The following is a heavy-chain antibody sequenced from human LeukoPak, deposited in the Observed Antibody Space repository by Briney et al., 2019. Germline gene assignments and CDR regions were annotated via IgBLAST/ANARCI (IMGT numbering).Heavy chain of an antibody. CDR3: ARDGIGIAAAGTFDY. Sequence: GGSLRLSCTASGLIFSSYTMNWVRQAPGKGLEWVSYISSSSSLIYYVDSVQGRFTISRDNARNALYLQINSLRAEDTAVYYCARDGIGIAAAGTFDYWGQGTLVTVSS. D-gene: IGHD6-13*01. CDR2: ISSSSSLI. CDR1: GLIFSSYT. V-gene: IGHV3-48*01. J-gene: IGHJ4*02.